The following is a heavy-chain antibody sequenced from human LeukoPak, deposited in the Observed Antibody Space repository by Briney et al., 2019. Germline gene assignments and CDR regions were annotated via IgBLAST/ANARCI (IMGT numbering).Heavy chain of an antibody. J-gene: IGHJ4*02. Sequence: GGSLRLSCAASGFTFSDYYMSWIRQAPGKGLEWVSYVSSSGSTIYYADSVKGRFTISRDNAKNSLYLQMNSLRAEDTAVYYCASRVVPAAIVDYWGQGTLVTVSS. CDR2: VSSSGSTI. CDR1: GFTFSDYY. D-gene: IGHD2-2*01. CDR3: ASRVVPAAIVDY. V-gene: IGHV3-11*01.